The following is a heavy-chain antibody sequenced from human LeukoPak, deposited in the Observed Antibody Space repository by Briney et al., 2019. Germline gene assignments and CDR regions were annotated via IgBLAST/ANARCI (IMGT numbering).Heavy chain of an antibody. D-gene: IGHD3-9*01. V-gene: IGHV3-30*03. Sequence: GGSLRLSCAASGFTFSSYGMHWVRQAPGKGLEWVAVISYDGSNKYYADSVKGRFTISRDNSKNTLYLQMNSLRAEDTAVYYCARENPETGYYLDCWGQGTLVTVSS. CDR2: ISYDGSNK. J-gene: IGHJ4*02. CDR1: GFTFSSYG. CDR3: ARENPETGYYLDC.